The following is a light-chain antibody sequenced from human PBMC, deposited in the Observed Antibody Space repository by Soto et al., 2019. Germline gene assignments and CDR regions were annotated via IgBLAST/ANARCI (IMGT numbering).Light chain of an antibody. CDR1: QSVSTSY. Sequence: IVLTQSPGTLSLSPGDRATLSCRASQSVSTSYLAWYQQKPGQAPRLLIYGASSRATGIPDRFSGSGSGTDFTLTISRLEPEDFAVYYCQQYGSSPITLGQGTR. CDR3: QQYGSSPIT. J-gene: IGKJ5*01. V-gene: IGKV3-20*01. CDR2: GAS.